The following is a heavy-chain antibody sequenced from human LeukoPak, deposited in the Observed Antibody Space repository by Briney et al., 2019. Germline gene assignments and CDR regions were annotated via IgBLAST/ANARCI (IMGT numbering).Heavy chain of an antibody. J-gene: IGHJ4*02. Sequence: ASVKVSCKASGGTFSSYTISRVRQAPGQGLEWMGRIIPILGIANYAQKFQGRVTITADKSTSTAYMELSSLRSEDTAVYYCAREVGERLPAGLWGQGTLVTVSS. V-gene: IGHV1-69*04. CDR1: GGTFSSYT. CDR2: IIPILGIA. D-gene: IGHD3-16*01. CDR3: AREVGERLPAGL.